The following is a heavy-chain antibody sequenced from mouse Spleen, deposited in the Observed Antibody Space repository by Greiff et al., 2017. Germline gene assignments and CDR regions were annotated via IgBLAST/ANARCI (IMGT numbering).Heavy chain of an antibody. V-gene: IGHV1-69*02. CDR2: IYPSDSYT. CDR1: GYTFTSYW. Sequence: QVQLQQPGAELVRPGASVKLSCKASGYTFTSYWINWVKQRPGQGLEWIGNIYPSDSYTNYNQKFKDKATLTVDKSSSTAYMQLSSPTSEDSAVYYCTRGLYYYGSSPDYWGQGTTLTVSS. CDR3: TRGLYYYGSSPDY. D-gene: IGHD1-1*01. J-gene: IGHJ2*01.